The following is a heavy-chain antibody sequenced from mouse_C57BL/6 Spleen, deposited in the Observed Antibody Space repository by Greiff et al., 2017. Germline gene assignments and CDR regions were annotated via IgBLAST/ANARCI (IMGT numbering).Heavy chain of an antibody. CDR1: GYSITSDY. D-gene: IGHD1-1*01. CDR2: ISYSGST. Sequence: EVQLVESGPGLAKPSQTLSLTCSVTGYSITSDYWNWIRKFPGNKLEYMGYISYSGSTYYNPSLKSRISITRDTSKNQYYLQLNSVTTEDTATYYCARYHYYGSSSGYAMDYWGQGTSVTVSS. CDR3: ARYHYYGSSSGYAMDY. V-gene: IGHV3-8*01. J-gene: IGHJ4*01.